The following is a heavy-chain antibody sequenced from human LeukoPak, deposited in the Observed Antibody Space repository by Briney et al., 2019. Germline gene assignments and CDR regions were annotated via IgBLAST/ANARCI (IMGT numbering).Heavy chain of an antibody. J-gene: IGHJ4*02. Sequence: GGSLRLSCAASGFTFSSYAMSWVRQAPGKGLEWVANIKQDGSEKYYVDSVKGRFTISRDNAKNSLYLQMNSLRAEDTAVYYCASEGDILTGYPFDYWGQGTLVTVSS. CDR2: IKQDGSEK. V-gene: IGHV3-7*01. D-gene: IGHD3-9*01. CDR3: ASEGDILTGYPFDY. CDR1: GFTFSSYA.